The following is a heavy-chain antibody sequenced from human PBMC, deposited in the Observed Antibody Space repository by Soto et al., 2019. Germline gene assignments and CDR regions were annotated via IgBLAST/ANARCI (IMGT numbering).Heavy chain of an antibody. J-gene: IGHJ3*02. CDR2: ISGSGGST. CDR1: GFTFSSYA. Sequence: GGSLRLSCAASGFTFSSYAMSWVRQAPGKGLEWVSAISGSGGSTYYADSVKGRFTISRDNSKNTLYLQMNSLRAEDTAVYYCAKYVLYSSPSSKAFDIWGQGTMVTVSS. CDR3: AKYVLYSSPSSKAFDI. V-gene: IGHV3-23*01. D-gene: IGHD6-6*01.